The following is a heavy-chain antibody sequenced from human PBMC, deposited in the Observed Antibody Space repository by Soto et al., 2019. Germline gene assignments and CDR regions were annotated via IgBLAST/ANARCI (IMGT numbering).Heavy chain of an antibody. Sequence: PSETLSLTCAVSGYSINSDYYWGWIRQPPGKGLEWIGSVDHSGRTYYSPSLRGRLTIFIDTSKNQFSLRLTSVTAADTAMYFCAKKGYYPSGKINLFDSWGPGTLVTVS. V-gene: IGHV4-38-2*01. CDR3: AKKGYYPSGKINLFDS. CDR2: VDHSGRT. CDR1: GYSINSDYY. J-gene: IGHJ4*02. D-gene: IGHD3-10*01.